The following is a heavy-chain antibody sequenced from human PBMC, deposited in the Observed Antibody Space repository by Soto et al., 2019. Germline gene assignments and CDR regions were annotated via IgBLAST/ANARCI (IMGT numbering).Heavy chain of an antibody. J-gene: IGHJ6*02. V-gene: IGHV3-15*01. Sequence: PWGSLTLSCAASGFTSSDAWMSWVRQAPGKGLEWVGRIKINSDGATTDYAAPVKGRFTISRDDSTNMLYLQMSSLKTEDTAVYYCAPVDRAMVRVSCYPYYYSTDVSGHENTVTVS. CDR2: IKINSDGATT. D-gene: IGHD5-18*01. CDR3: APVDRAMVRVSCYPYYYSTDV. CDR1: GFTSSDAW.